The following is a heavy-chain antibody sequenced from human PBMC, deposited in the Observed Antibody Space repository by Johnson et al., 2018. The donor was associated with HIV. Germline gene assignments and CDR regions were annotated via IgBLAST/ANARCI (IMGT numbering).Heavy chain of an antibody. J-gene: IGHJ3*01. CDR1: GFTFDDYA. Sequence: VQLVESGGGLVQPGRSLRLSCAASGFTFDDYAMYWVRQGPWKGLEWVSGISWNSGSIGYADSVKGRFTISRDNAKNSLYLQMNNLRAEDTALYYCARVSDDYGGNPAAWGAFGVWGQGTMVTVSS. V-gene: IGHV3-9*01. D-gene: IGHD4-23*01. CDR2: ISWNSGSI. CDR3: ARVSDDYGGNPAAWGAFGV.